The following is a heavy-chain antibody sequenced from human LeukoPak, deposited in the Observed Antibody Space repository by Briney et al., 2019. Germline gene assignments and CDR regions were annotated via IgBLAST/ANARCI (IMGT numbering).Heavy chain of an antibody. D-gene: IGHD1-7*01. CDR1: GGSISSYY. V-gene: IGHV4-4*09. J-gene: IGHJ4*02. CDR2: IYTSGST. Sequence: SETLSLTCTVSGGSISSYYWSWIRQPPGKGLEWIGYIYTSGSTNYNPSLKSRVTISVDTSKNQSSLKLSSVTAADTAVYYCARHGTRTQFYFDYWGQGTLVTVSS. CDR3: ARHGTRTQFYFDY.